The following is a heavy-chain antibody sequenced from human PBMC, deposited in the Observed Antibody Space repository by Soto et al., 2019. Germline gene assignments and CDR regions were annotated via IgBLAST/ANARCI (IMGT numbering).Heavy chain of an antibody. J-gene: IGHJ5*02. Sequence: SETLSLTCTVSGGSISSYYWSWIRQPPGKGLEWIGYIYYGGSTNYNPSLKSRVTISVDTSKNQFSLKLSSVTAADTAVYYCARVAYNWNYGHNWFDPWGQGTLVTVSS. V-gene: IGHV4-59*08. CDR2: IYYGGST. D-gene: IGHD1-7*01. CDR3: ARVAYNWNYGHNWFDP. CDR1: GGSISSYY.